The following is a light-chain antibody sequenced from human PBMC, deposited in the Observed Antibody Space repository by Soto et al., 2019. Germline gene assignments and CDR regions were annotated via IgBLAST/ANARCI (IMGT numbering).Light chain of an antibody. CDR1: QEISNH. J-gene: IGKJ4*01. Sequence: DIQMTQSPSSLSASVGDRVTITCRASQEISNHLAWFQQKPGKPPKSLIYDASSLQSGVPSKFSGSGSGPDFTLTISSLQPEDFATYYCQQRSNWPLTFGGGTKVEIK. V-gene: IGKV1-16*02. CDR3: QQRSNWPLT. CDR2: DAS.